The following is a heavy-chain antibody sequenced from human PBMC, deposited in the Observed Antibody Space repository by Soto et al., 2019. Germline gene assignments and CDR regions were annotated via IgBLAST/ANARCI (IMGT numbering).Heavy chain of an antibody. D-gene: IGHD2-21*02. V-gene: IGHV4-59*08. CDR2: IYSGGTT. CDR3: ARHEVVVTARYIANWFDP. J-gene: IGHJ5*02. CDR1: GGSISGYY. Sequence: SETLSLTCTVSGGSISGYYWSWIRQPPGKGLEWIGYIYSGGTTNYNPSLPSRVTISVDTSKNQFSLKLSSVTAADTAVYYFARHEVVVTARYIANWFDPWGQGTLVTVSS.